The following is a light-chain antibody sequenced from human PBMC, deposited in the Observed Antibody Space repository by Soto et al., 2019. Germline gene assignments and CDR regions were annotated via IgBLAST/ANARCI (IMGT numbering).Light chain of an antibody. CDR1: QSVSSSY. J-gene: IGKJ2*01. CDR2: GSS. V-gene: IGKV3-20*01. Sequence: EIVLTQSPGTLSLSPGERATLSCRASQSVSSSYLAWYQQKPGQAPRLLIYGSSSRATGIADRFSGSGSGTDFPLTISRLEPEEFAVYYWQQCGSSPYTFGQGTNLEIK. CDR3: QQCGSSPYT.